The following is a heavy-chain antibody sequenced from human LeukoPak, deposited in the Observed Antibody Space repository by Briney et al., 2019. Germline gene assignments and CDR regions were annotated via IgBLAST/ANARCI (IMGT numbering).Heavy chain of an antibody. J-gene: IGHJ6*04. CDR1: GYTFTSYD. Sequence: SVKVSCKASGYTFTSYDISWVRQAPGQGLEWMGGIIPIFGTANYAQKFQGRVTITADKSTSTAYMELSSLRSEDTAVYYCARGRYYYGSGRIPYYYYGMDVWGKGTTVTVSS. CDR2: IIPIFGTA. V-gene: IGHV1-69*06. CDR3: ARGRYYYGSGRIPYYYYGMDV. D-gene: IGHD3-10*01.